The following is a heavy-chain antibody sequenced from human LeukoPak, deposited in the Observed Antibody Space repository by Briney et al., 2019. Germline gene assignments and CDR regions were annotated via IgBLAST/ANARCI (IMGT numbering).Heavy chain of an antibody. CDR3: ARAFRGIFGVFEAFDI. J-gene: IGHJ3*02. CDR1: GGSISRYY. Sequence: PSETLSLTCTVSGGSISRYYWSWIRQPPGKGLEWIGYKDYSGSTNYNRSLKSRVTISVDTSKNQFSLKLSSVTAADTAVYYCARAFRGIFGVFEAFDIWGQGTMVTVSS. D-gene: IGHD3-3*01. CDR2: KDYSGST. V-gene: IGHV4-59*08.